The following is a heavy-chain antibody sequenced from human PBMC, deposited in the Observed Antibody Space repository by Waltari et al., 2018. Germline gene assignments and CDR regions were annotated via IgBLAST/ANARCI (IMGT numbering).Heavy chain of an antibody. CDR1: GFTFSSYG. CDR3: ARGAKIVGATDAFDI. V-gene: IGHV3-30*02. CDR2: IRYDGSNK. D-gene: IGHD1-26*01. J-gene: IGHJ3*02. Sequence: QVQLVESGGGVVQPGGSLRLSCAASGFTFSSYGMHWVRQAPGKGLEWVAFIRYDGSNKYYADSVKGRFTISRDNSKNTLYLQMNSLRSEDMAVYYCARGAKIVGATDAFDIWGQGTMVTVSS.